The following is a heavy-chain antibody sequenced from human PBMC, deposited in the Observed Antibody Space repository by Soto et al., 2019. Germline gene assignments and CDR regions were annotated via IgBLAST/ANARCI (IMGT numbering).Heavy chain of an antibody. D-gene: IGHD7-27*01. CDR1: GDSISNLDYF. J-gene: IGHJ5*01. V-gene: IGHV4-30-4*01. CDR2: IYKSATT. CDR3: ARGRYCLTGRCFPNWFDS. Sequence: SETLSLTCSVSGDSISNLDYFWAWIRQPPGQALEYVGYIYKSATTYYNPSFESRVAISVDTSKSQFSLNVTSVTAADTAVYFCARGRYCLTGRCFPNWFDSWGQGALVTVSS.